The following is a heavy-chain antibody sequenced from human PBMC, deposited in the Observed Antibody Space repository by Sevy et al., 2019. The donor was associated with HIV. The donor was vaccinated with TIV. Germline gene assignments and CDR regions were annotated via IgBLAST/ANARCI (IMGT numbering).Heavy chain of an antibody. J-gene: IGHJ4*02. CDR3: ARGQSEALDY. Sequence: GGSLKLSCAASGFTFSTYNMNWVRQAPGKGLEWVSYISSSSSTIYYADSVKGRFTISRDNAKNSLYLQMNSLRDEDTAVYYCARGQSEALDYWGQGTLVTVSS. CDR2: ISSSSSTI. V-gene: IGHV3-48*02. CDR1: GFTFSTYN.